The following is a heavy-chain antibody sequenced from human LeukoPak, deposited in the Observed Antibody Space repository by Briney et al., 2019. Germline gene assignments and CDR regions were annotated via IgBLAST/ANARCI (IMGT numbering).Heavy chain of an antibody. CDR2: IKSKTDGGTT. CDR1: GSTFSNAW. V-gene: IGHV3-15*01. D-gene: IGHD2-21*02. Sequence: GGSLRLSCAASGSTFSNAWMSWVRQAPGKGLEWVGRIKSKTDGGTTDYAAPVKGRSTISRDDSKNTLYLQMNSLKTEDTAVYYCTTGSIVVVTANVYWGQGTLVTVSS. J-gene: IGHJ4*02. CDR3: TTGSIVVVTANVY.